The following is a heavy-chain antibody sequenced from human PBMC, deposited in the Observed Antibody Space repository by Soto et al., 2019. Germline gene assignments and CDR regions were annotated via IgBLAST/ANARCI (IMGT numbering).Heavy chain of an antibody. Sequence: QVHLVQSGAEVKKPGASVKVSCKASGYTFTSYAMHWVREAPGQRLEWMGWINAGNGNTKYSQKFQGRVTITRDTSASTAYMELSSLRSEDTAVYYCARAWVVVTAPDYWGQGTLVTVSS. J-gene: IGHJ4*02. V-gene: IGHV1-3*01. CDR3: ARAWVVVTAPDY. D-gene: IGHD2-21*02. CDR1: GYTFTSYA. CDR2: INAGNGNT.